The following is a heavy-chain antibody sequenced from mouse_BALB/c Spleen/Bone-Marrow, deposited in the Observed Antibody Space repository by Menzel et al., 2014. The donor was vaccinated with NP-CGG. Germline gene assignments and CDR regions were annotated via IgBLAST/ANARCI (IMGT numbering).Heavy chain of an antibody. V-gene: IGHV1-55*01. CDR1: SNTFTSYW. CDR3: ARWDY. Sequence: LQLQRSRPELLKPWPSVNMSSNSSSNTFTSYWMHWVKQMPGQGLEIIGDIYPGRNRTKYNEKYRIKTKLPADPSSSTAYMQLSSLTSEDSAVYYCARWDYGGQSTTLTVSS. J-gene: IGHJ2*01. CDR2: IYPGRNRT.